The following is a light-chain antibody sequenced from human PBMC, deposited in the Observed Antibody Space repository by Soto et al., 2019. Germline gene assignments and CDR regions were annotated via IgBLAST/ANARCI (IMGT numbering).Light chain of an antibody. CDR1: HSVTSSF. Sequence: IVLKQSPGTLSLSQGERATLAXRASHSVTSSFVTWYQPQPGXAPRLXXDGXSSRATGSPDRLSGSGSGTDFTLTISRLDPEDFAVYYFQQYGSSRRTFGGGTKVDI. CDR2: GXS. V-gene: IGKV3-20*01. CDR3: QQYGSSRRT. J-gene: IGKJ4*02.